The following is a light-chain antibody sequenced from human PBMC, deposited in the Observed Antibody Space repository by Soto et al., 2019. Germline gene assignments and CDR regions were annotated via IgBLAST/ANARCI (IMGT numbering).Light chain of an antibody. V-gene: IGKV3-11*01. J-gene: IGKJ1*01. CDR1: HGIKDY. CDR3: QQRSNWPRT. CDR2: GAS. Sequence: EMVMAQCQGTRPVWRLKERTRAVRASHGIKDYVAWFQQKPGQAPRLLIYGASTRATAIPARFSGSGSGTDFTLTLSRLEHEDLAVYYCQQRSNWPRTLGQGTQVDIK.